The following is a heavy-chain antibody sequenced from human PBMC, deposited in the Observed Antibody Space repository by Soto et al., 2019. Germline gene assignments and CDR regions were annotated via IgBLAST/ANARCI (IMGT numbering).Heavy chain of an antibody. Sequence: QVQLQESGPRLVKPSQTLSLTCTVSGDSINSGDYYWSWIRQPPGKGPEWIGYIYYSGIIDYSPSLKSRTAISMDTSKNQFSLKLTSVTAADTAVYFWAGGSGVGVAGMDVWGRGTTVTVSS. D-gene: IGHD3-10*01. V-gene: IGHV4-30-4*01. CDR3: AGGSGVGVAGMDV. J-gene: IGHJ6*02. CDR2: IYYSGII. CDR1: GDSINSGDYY.